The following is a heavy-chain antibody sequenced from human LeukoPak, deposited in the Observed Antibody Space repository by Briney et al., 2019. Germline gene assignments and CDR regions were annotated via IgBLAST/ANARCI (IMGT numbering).Heavy chain of an antibody. J-gene: IGHJ4*02. CDR1: GFTVSSNY. Sequence: GESLKISCAASGFTVSSNYMTWVRQAPGKGLEWVSVIYSGGGTYYADSVKGRFTISRDNSKNTLYLQMNSLRAEDTAVYYCARDNGRSSGWYYYLEYWGQGTLVTVSS. D-gene: IGHD6-19*01. V-gene: IGHV3-53*01. CDR3: ARDNGRSSGWYYYLEY. CDR2: IYSGGGT.